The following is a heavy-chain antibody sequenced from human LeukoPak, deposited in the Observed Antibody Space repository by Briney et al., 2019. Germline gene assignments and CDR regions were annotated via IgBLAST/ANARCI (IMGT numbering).Heavy chain of an antibody. CDR1: GFTFSNYV. CDR3: ATPERSDY. D-gene: IGHD1-14*01. V-gene: IGHV3-23*01. J-gene: IGHJ4*02. Sequence: PGGSLRLSCAASGFTFSNYVMSWVRQAPGKGLEWVATIGTSGVSTNYADSVKGRVTISRDNSRSTLYLQMNSLRADDTAVYYCATPERSDYWGQGTLVTVSS. CDR2: IGTSGVST.